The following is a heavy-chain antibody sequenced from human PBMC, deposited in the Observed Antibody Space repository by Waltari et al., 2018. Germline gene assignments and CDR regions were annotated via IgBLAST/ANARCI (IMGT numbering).Heavy chain of an antibody. D-gene: IGHD3-10*01. Sequence: QVQLQESGLGLVKPSQTLSLTCTVSGGSISSGGYYWSWLRQHPGKGLEWIGYIYHSGSTYYNPSLKSRVTISVDRSKNQFFLKLSSVTAADTAVYYCARGGPMGRGVITRFDYWGQGTLVTVSS. CDR1: GGSISSGGYY. CDR2: IYHSGST. CDR3: ARGGPMGRGVITRFDY. J-gene: IGHJ4*02. V-gene: IGHV4-31*03.